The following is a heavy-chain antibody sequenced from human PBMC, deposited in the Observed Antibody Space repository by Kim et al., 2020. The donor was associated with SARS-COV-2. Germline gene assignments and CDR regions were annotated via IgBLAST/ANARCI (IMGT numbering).Heavy chain of an antibody. CDR3: ASVVVGATNVNWFDP. J-gene: IGHJ5*02. CDR1: GYTFTSYG. D-gene: IGHD1-26*01. Sequence: ASVKVSCKASGYTFTSYGISWVRQAPGQGLEWMGWISAYNGNTNYAQKLQGRVTMTTDTSTSTAYMELRSLRSDDTAVYYCASVVVGATNVNWFDPWGQGTLVTVSS. CDR2: ISAYNGNT. V-gene: IGHV1-18*01.